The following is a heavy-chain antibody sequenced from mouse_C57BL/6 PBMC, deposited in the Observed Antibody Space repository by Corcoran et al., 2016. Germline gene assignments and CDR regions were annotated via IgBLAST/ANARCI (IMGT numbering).Heavy chain of an antibody. CDR3: ARMVTTDYAMDY. V-gene: IGHV9-3*01. D-gene: IGHD2-2*01. CDR1: GYTFTTYG. CDR2: INTYSGVP. Sequence: QIQLVQSGPELKKPGETVKIACKASGYTFTTYGMSWVKQAPGKGLKWRGWINTYSGVPTYADDFKGRFAFSLETSASTAYLQINNLKNEDTATYFCARMVTTDYAMDYWGQGTSVTVSS. J-gene: IGHJ4*01.